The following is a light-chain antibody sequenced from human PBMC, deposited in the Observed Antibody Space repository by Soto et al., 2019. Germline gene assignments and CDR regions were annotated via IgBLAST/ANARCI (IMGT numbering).Light chain of an antibody. J-gene: IGLJ1*01. CDR3: SSYTTGGSYV. Sequence: QSVLTQPASVSGSPGLSIAISCTGTSRDVGGYNSVSWYQQQPGKVPKLMIYDVSNRPSGVYNRFSGSKSGNTASLTISGLQAEDEGDYYCSSYTTGGSYVFGTGTKLTVL. CDR1: SRDVGGYNS. V-gene: IGLV2-14*01. CDR2: DVS.